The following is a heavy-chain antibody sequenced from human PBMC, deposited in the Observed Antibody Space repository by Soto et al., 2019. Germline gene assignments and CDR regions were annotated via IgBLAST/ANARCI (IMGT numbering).Heavy chain of an antibody. Sequence: QVQLVQSGAEVKKPGSSVKVSCKASGGTFSSYAISWVRQAPGQGLEWMGGIIPIFGTANYAQKFQGRVTITADKSTSTAYMELSSLRSEDTAVYYCARETLPGYSSGWDFDYWGQGTLVTVSS. CDR3: ARETLPGYSSGWDFDY. CDR1: GGTFSSYA. J-gene: IGHJ4*02. D-gene: IGHD6-19*01. CDR2: IIPIFGTA. V-gene: IGHV1-69*06.